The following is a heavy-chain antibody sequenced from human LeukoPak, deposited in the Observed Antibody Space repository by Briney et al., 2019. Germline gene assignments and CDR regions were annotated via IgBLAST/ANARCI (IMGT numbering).Heavy chain of an antibody. CDR3: ARSQRWLQFRSYYYYMDV. CDR2: INPNSGGT. Sequence: ASVKVSCKASGYTFTGYYMHWVRQAPGQGLEWMGWINPNSGGTSYAQKFQGRVTMTRDMSTSTVYMELSSLRSEDTAVYYCARSQRWLQFRSYYYYMDVWGKGTTVTVSS. D-gene: IGHD5-24*01. CDR1: GYTFTGYY. V-gene: IGHV1-2*02. J-gene: IGHJ6*03.